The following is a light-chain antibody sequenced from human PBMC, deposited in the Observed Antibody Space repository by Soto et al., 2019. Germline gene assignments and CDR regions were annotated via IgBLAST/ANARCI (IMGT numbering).Light chain of an antibody. Sequence: DIQMTQSPSSLSASVGDRVTITCRASQSISSYLNWYQQKPGKDPKLLIYAASSLQSGVPSRFTGSGSATDFTLTIRSLKPEYFATYYCQQSYSTPYTFGQGTKLEIK. CDR2: AAS. CDR3: QQSYSTPYT. V-gene: IGKV1-39*01. J-gene: IGKJ2*01. CDR1: QSISSY.